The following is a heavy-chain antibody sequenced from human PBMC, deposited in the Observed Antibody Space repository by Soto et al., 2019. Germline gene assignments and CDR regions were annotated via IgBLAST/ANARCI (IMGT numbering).Heavy chain of an antibody. V-gene: IGHV4-31*03. CDR3: ARDGPYCSGGSCYLYYYYGMDV. CDR2: IYYSGST. Sequence: PSETLSLTCTVSGGSISSGGYYWSWIRQHPGKGLEWIGYIYYSGSTYYNPSLKSRVTISVDTSKNQFSLKLSSVTAADTAVYYCARDGPYCSGGSCYLYYYYGMDVWGQGTTVTVS. D-gene: IGHD2-15*01. CDR1: GGSISSGGYY. J-gene: IGHJ6*02.